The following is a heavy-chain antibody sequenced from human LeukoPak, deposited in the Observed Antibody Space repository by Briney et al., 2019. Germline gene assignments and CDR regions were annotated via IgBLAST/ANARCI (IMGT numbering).Heavy chain of an antibody. CDR1: GFTFSSYS. J-gene: IGHJ6*02. D-gene: IGHD3-10*01. V-gene: IGHV3-21*01. CDR2: ISSSSSYI. Sequence: PGGSLRLSCAAPGFTFSSYSMNWVRQAPGKGLEWVSSISSSSSYIYYADSVKGRFTISRDNAKNSLYLQMNSLRAEDTAVYYCARDVGRSYGMDVWGQGTTVTVSS. CDR3: ARDVGRSYGMDV.